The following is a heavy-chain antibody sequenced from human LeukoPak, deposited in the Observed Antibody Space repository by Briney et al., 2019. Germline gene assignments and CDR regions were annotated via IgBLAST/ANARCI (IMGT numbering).Heavy chain of an antibody. V-gene: IGHV3-53*01. CDR3: ARVLGDSGWYLGWFDP. Sequence: GGSLRLSCAASGFTFSNNYMSWVRQAPGKGLECVSVIYSGGTTYYADSVKGRFTISRDNSKNTLYLQMNSLRVEDTAVYYCARVLGDSGWYLGWFDPWGQGTLVTVSS. D-gene: IGHD6-19*01. CDR2: IYSGGTT. J-gene: IGHJ5*02. CDR1: GFTFSNNY.